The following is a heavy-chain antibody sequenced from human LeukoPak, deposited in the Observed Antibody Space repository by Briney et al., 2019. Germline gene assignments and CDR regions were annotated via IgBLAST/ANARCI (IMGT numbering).Heavy chain of an antibody. CDR3: ARSCSGGSCYSGVDP. J-gene: IGHJ5*02. Sequence: SETLSPTCTVSGGSISSSSYYWGWIRQPPGKGLEWIGSIYYSGSTYYNPSLKSRVTISVDTSKNQFSLKLSSVTAADTAVYYCARSCSGGSCYSGVDPWGQGTLVTVSS. CDR2: IYYSGST. V-gene: IGHV4-39*01. D-gene: IGHD2-15*01. CDR1: GGSISSSSYY.